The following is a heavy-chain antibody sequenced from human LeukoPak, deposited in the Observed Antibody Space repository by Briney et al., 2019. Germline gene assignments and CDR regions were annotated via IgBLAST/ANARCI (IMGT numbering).Heavy chain of an antibody. CDR2: ISAYNGNT. J-gene: IGHJ5*02. CDR3: AREGVSGSYYKEWFDP. V-gene: IGHV1-18*04. Sequence: GASVKVSCKASGYTFSTYYMHWVRQAPGQGLEWMGWISAYNGNTNYAQKLQGRVTMTTDTSTSTAYMELRSLRSDDTAVYYCAREGVSGSYYKEWFDPWGQGTLVTVSS. CDR1: GYTFSTYY. D-gene: IGHD3-10*01.